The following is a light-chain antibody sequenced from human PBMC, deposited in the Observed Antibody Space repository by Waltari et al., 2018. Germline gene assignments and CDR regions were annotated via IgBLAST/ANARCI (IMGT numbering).Light chain of an antibody. CDR1: SSDVGGYNY. CDR2: DVT. Sequence: QSALTQPASVAGSPGQSITISCTGTSSDVGGYNYVYWYQQHPGKAPKLLIYDVTDRPSGVSSRFSGSKSGNTASLTISGLQAEDEADYYCSSYTSSSSFSISSSVLFGGGTKVTVL. V-gene: IGLV2-14*03. J-gene: IGLJ2*01. CDR3: SSYTSSSSFSISSSVL.